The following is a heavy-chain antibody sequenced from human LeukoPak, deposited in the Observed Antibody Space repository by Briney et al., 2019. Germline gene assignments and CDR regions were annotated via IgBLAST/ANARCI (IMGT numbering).Heavy chain of an antibody. CDR1: GGTFSSYA. D-gene: IGHD1-26*01. Sequence: SVKVSCEASGGTFSSYAISWVRQAPGQGLEWMGGIIPIFGTANYAQKFQGRVTITADESTSTAYMELSSLRSEDTAVYYCARTVVGATVNWFDPWGQGTLVTVSS. CDR3: ARTVVGATVNWFDP. CDR2: IIPIFGTA. V-gene: IGHV1-69*13. J-gene: IGHJ5*02.